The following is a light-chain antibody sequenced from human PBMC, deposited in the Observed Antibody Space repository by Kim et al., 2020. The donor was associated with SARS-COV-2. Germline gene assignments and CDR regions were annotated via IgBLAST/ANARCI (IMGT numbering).Light chain of an antibody. CDR3: KVWDRSSDHWV. V-gene: IGLV3-21*04. CDR1: NIGSKS. Sequence: LTQPPSVSVAPGKTARITCGGNNIGSKSVHWYQQKPGQAPVLVIYYDSDRPSGIPERFSGSNSGNTATLTISRVEAGDEADYYCKVWDRSSDHWVFG. CDR2: YDS. J-gene: IGLJ3*02.